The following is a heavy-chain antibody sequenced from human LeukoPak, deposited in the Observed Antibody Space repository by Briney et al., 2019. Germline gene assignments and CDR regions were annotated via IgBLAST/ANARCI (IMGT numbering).Heavy chain of an antibody. CDR2: ISYDGSNK. CDR1: GFTFSSYG. D-gene: IGHD2-2*01. J-gene: IGHJ5*02. Sequence: GGSLRLSCAASGFTFSSYGMHWVRQAPGKGLEWVAVISYDGSNKYYADSVKGRFTIFRDNSKNTLYLQMNSLRAEDTAVYYCAKGGSTLNWFDPWGQGTLVTVSS. CDR3: AKGGSTLNWFDP. V-gene: IGHV3-30*18.